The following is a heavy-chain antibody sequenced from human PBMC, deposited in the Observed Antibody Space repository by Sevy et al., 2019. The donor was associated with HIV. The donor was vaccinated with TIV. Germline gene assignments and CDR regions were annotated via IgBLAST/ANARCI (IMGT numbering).Heavy chain of an antibody. CDR1: GGSISSYF. V-gene: IGHV4-59*01. D-gene: IGHD1-1*01. J-gene: IGHJ4*02. CDR2: IYFTGNT. Sequence: SETLSLTCSVSGGSISSYFWTWVRQSPGKGLEWIGNIYFTGNTDYSPSLNSRVTLSLDTSKSQFSLTLKSVTAADTAIYFSARDSTTRPRVLDYWGQGTLVTVSS. CDR3: ARDSTTRPRVLDY.